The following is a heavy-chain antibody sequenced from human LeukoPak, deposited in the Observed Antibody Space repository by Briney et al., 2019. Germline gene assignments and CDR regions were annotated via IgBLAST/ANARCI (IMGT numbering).Heavy chain of an antibody. CDR2: IYYSGST. D-gene: IGHD2-8*02. J-gene: IGHJ4*02. V-gene: IGHV4-39*07. Sequence: SETLSLTCTVSGCSISSSSYYWGWIRQPPGKGLEWIGSIYYSGSTYYNPSLKTRVTISGDTSKKQFSMNLSSVTAADTAVYYCARGPWSYFHSWGQGTLVTVSS. CDR3: ARGPWSYFHS. CDR1: GCSISSSSYY.